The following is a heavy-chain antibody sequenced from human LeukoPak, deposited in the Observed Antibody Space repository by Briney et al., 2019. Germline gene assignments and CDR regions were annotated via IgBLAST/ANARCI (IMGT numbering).Heavy chain of an antibody. D-gene: IGHD6-13*01. V-gene: IGHV3-66*03. J-gene: IGHJ4*02. CDR3: AKDRWTNGAAAGNFDY. CDR2: IYSSGST. CDR1: GFTVSSNY. Sequence: GGSLRLSCAASGFTVSSNYMSWVRQAPGKGLEWVPVIYSSGSTYYADSVKGRFTISRDNSKNTLYLQMNSLRAEDTAVYYCAKDRWTNGAAAGNFDYWGQGTLVSVSS.